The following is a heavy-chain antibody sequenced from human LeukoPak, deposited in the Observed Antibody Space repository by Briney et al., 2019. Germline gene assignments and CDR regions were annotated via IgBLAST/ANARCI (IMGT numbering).Heavy chain of an antibody. CDR3: AKASFDYGSGTYYNDFDC. Sequence: GGSLRLSCAASGFTFSNYAMSWVRQAPGKGLEWVSAFSGSGGYTFYADSVKGRFTISRDDSKNTLYLQMNSLRAEDTAVYYCAKASFDYGSGTYYNDFDCWGQGSLVTVST. V-gene: IGHV3-23*01. J-gene: IGHJ4*02. CDR1: GFTFSNYA. CDR2: FSGSGGYT. D-gene: IGHD3-10*01.